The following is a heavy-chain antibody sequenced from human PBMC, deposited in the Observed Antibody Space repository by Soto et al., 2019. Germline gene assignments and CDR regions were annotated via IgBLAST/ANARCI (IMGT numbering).Heavy chain of an antibody. CDR2: IIPILGIA. CDR1: GGTFSSYT. V-gene: IGHV1-69*02. J-gene: IGHJ3*02. Sequence: QVQLVQSGAEVKKPGSSVKVSCKASGGTFSSYTISWVRQAPRQGLEWMGRIIPILGIANYAQKFQGRVTITADKSTSTAYMELSSLRSEDTAVYYCARHPWCSGGSCYSDAFDIWGQGTMVTVSS. D-gene: IGHD2-15*01. CDR3: ARHPWCSGGSCYSDAFDI.